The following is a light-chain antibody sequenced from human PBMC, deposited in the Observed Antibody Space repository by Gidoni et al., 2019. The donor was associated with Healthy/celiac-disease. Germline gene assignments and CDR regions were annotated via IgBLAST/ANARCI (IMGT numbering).Light chain of an antibody. CDR3: QQRSNWPPVT. V-gene: IGKV3-11*01. Sequence: EIALTQSPATLYLSPGERATLACRASQSVSSYLAWYQQKPGQAPRLLIYDASNRATCIPARFSGSGSGTAFTLTISSLEPEDFAVYSCQQRSNWPPVTFGGGTKVEIK. CDR2: DAS. CDR1: QSVSSY. J-gene: IGKJ4*01.